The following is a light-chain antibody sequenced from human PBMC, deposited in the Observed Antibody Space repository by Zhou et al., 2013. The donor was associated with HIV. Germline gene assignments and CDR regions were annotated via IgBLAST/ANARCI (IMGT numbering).Light chain of an antibody. CDR1: QYISSW. CDR3: QQYNSYWT. Sequence: DTQMTQSPSTLSASVGDRVTITCRASQYISSWLAWYQQKPGKAPKLLIYKASSLESGVPSRFSGSGSGTEFTLTISSLQPDDFATYYCQQYNSYWTFGQGTKVEIK. J-gene: IGKJ1*01. V-gene: IGKV1-5*03. CDR2: KAS.